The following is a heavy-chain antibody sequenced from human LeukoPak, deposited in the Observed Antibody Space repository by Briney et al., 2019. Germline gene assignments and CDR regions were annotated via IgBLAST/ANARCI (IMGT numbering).Heavy chain of an antibody. J-gene: IGHJ6*03. CDR1: GYTFTGYY. CDR2: INPNSGGT. Sequence: ASVKVSCKASGYTFTGYYMHWVRQAPGQGLEWMGWINPNSGGTNYAQKFQGRVTMTRDTSISTAYMELSRLRSDDTAVYYCARDNRIGEFDYYYYYMDVWGKGTTVTVSS. CDR3: ARDNRIGEFDYYYYYMDV. D-gene: IGHD3-10*01. V-gene: IGHV1-2*02.